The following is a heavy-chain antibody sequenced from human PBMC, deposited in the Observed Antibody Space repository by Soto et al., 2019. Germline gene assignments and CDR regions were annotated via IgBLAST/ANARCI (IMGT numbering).Heavy chain of an antibody. J-gene: IGHJ5*02. V-gene: IGHV1-69*12. CDR2: NIPIFGTA. CDR1: GGTFSSYA. Sequence: QVQLVQSGAEVKKPGSSVKVSCNASGGTFSSYAISWVRQAPGQGLEWMGGNIPIFGTANYAQKFQGRVTITADESTSTAYMALSSLRSEDTAVYYCARDAENSSGWCTWFDPWGQGTLVTVSS. D-gene: IGHD6-19*01. CDR3: ARDAENSSGWCTWFDP.